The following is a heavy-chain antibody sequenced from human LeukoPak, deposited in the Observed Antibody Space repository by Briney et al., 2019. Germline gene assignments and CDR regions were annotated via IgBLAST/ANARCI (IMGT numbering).Heavy chain of an antibody. CDR1: GYTFMSYR. CDR2: INSDTGHT. D-gene: IGHD2-21*02. J-gene: IGHJ4*02. CDR3: ARAPYCGGDCYLDY. V-gene: IGHV1-18*01. Sequence: ASVQVSCKASGYTFMSYRFSWVRQAPGQGLEWMGWINSDTGHTNYAQKFDDRVTLTTDTSTRTAYMELTSLRSDDTAVYYCARAPYCGGDCYLDYWGQGTLVTVSS.